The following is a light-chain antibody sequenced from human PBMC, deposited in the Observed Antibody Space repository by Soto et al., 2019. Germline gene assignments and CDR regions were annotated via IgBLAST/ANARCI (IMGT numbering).Light chain of an antibody. CDR3: SSFTGASTI. CDR2: EVT. Sequence: QSVLTQPPSASGSPGQSVTISCTGTSSDVGGYNYVSWYQQHPGKAPKLVIYEVTKRPSGVPDRFSGSKSGNTASLNVSGLQAEDEADYYCSSFTGASTISGTGTKLTVL. CDR1: SSDVGGYNY. V-gene: IGLV2-8*01. J-gene: IGLJ1*01.